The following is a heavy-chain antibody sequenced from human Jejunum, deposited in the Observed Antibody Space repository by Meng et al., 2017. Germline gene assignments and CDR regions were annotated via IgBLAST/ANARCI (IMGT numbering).Heavy chain of an antibody. D-gene: IGHD3-9*01. CDR2: IWYDGSNK. V-gene: IGHV3-33*01. CDR1: GFTFSSYG. Sequence: GQLVESCGGVVQPGRSLRLSCAASGFTFSSYGMHWVRQAPGKGLEWVAVIWYDGSNKYYADSVKGRFTISRDNSKNTLYLQMNSLRAEDTAFYYCVRGSIDWYLDYWGQGTLVTVSS. CDR3: VRGSIDWYLDY. J-gene: IGHJ4*02.